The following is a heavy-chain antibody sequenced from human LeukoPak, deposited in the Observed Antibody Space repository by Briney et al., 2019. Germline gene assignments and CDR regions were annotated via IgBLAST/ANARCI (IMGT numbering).Heavy chain of an antibody. D-gene: IGHD3-10*01. CDR3: TTDGGSLWFGELLQLRLLFDY. Sequence: PGGSLRLSCAASGFTFSNAWMSWVRQAPGKGLEWVGRIKSKTDGGTTDYAAPVKGRFTISRDDSKNTLYLQMNSLKTEDTAVYYCTTDGGSLWFGELLQLRLLFDYWGQGTLVTVSS. V-gene: IGHV3-15*01. CDR1: GFTFSNAW. CDR2: IKSKTDGGTT. J-gene: IGHJ4*02.